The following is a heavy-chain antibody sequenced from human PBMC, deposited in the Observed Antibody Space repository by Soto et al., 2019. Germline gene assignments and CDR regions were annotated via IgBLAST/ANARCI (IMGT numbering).Heavy chain of an antibody. V-gene: IGHV4-61*01. J-gene: IGHJ4*02. CDR2: IYYSGST. CDR3: ARVPLLWFGDGPYFDY. D-gene: IGHD3-10*01. Sequence: QVQLQESGPGLVKPSETLSLTCTVSGGSVSSGSYYWSWFRQPPGKGLEWIGYIYYSGSTNYNPSLKSRVTISVDTSKNQFSLKLSSVTAADTAVYYCARVPLLWFGDGPYFDYWGQGTLVTVSS. CDR1: GGSVSSGSYY.